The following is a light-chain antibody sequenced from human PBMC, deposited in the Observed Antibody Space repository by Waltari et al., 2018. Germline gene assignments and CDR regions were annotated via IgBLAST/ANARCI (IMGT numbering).Light chain of an antibody. CDR3: GTWDSSLSPLWV. V-gene: IGLV1-51*01. J-gene: IGLJ3*02. CDR2: END. Sequence: QSMLTQPPSVSAAPGQKVTISCSGSSSNIGNNYVSWYQQLPGTAPKLLIYENDKQPSGIPDRFSDSKSGTSATLGITGLQTGDETDYYCGTWDSSLSPLWVFGGGTKLTVL. CDR1: SSNIGNNY.